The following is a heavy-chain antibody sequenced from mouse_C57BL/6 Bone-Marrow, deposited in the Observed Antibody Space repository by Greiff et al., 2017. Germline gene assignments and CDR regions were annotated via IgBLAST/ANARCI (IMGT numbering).Heavy chain of an antibody. CDR2: IYPVSGET. V-gene: IGHV1-11*01. D-gene: IGHD1-1*01. J-gene: IGHJ1*03. CDR3: VRGDGSSLWYFDV. CDR1: GYTFTDHI. Sequence: LQQSGAELASPGASVTLSCKASGYTFTDHIMNWVKKRPGQGLEWIGRIYPVSGETNYNQKFMGKATFSVDRSSSTVYMVLNSLTSEGPAVYYCVRGDGSSLWYFDVWGTGTTVTVSS.